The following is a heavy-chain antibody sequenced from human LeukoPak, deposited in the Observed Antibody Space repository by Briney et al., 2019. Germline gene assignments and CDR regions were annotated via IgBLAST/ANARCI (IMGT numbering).Heavy chain of an antibody. CDR3: AREGLGNDYSNYGWFDP. J-gene: IGHJ5*02. CDR1: GGTFSRYA. V-gene: IGHV1-69*01. Sequence: SVKVSCKASGGTFSRYAISWVRQAPGQGLEWMGGVIPIFGTANYARKFQGRVTITADESTSTAYMELSSLRSEDTAVYYCAREGLGNDYSNYGWFDPWGQGTLVTVSS. CDR2: VIPIFGTA. D-gene: IGHD4-11*01.